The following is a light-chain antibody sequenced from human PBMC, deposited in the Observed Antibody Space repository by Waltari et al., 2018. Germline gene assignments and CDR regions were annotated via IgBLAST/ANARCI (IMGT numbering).Light chain of an antibody. J-gene: IGLJ1*01. CDR2: EVS. CDR1: SSDIGNYNG. V-gene: IGLV2-18*02. CDR3: GSYRSGTIHI. Sequence: QSALTQPPSVSGSLGQSVTIYCTGTSSDIGNYNGVSWYQQHSGTAPRLLIYEVSKRPSGVSDRFSASKSGNTASLTISGLQAEDEADYFCGSYRSGTIHIFGTGTRLTVL.